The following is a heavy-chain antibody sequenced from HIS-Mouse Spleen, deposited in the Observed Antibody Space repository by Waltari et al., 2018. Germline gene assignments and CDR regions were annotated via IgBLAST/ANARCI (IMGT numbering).Heavy chain of an antibody. J-gene: IGHJ6*02. D-gene: IGHD5-12*01. CDR3: AREPLRDGYNSYYYYGMDV. Sequence: QVQLVQSGAEGKKPGASVKVSCKASGYTFTGYYMHWVRRAPGQGLEWMGWINPNSGGTNYAQKFQGRVTMTRDTSISTAYMELSRLRSDDTAVYYCAREPLRDGYNSYYYYGMDVWGQGTTVTVSS. CDR1: GYTFTGYY. CDR2: INPNSGGT. V-gene: IGHV1-2*02.